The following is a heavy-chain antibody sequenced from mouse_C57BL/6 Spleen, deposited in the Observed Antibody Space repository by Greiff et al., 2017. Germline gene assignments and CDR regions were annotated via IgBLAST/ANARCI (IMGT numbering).Heavy chain of an antibody. D-gene: IGHD1-1*01. CDR1: GYAFSSSW. CDR2: IYPGDGDT. CDR3: ANHYYGSSYGFAY. J-gene: IGHJ2*01. Sequence: VQLQQSGPELVKPGASVKISCKASGYAFSSSWMNWVKQRPGKGLEWIGRIYPGDGDTNYNGKFKGKATLTADKSSSTAYMQLSSLTSEDSAVYFCANHYYGSSYGFAYWGQGTTLTVSS. V-gene: IGHV1-82*01.